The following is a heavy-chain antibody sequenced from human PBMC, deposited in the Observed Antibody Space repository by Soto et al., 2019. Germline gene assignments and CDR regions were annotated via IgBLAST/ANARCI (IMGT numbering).Heavy chain of an antibody. D-gene: IGHD6-13*01. J-gene: IGHJ6*02. CDR3: ARDLEAAHHYYCCMDV. CDR2: IYSGGST. Sequence: GGSLRLSCAASGFTVSSNYMSWVRQAPGKGLEWVSVIYSGGSTYYADSVKGRFTISRDNSKNTLYLQMNSLRAEDTAVYYCARDLEAAHHYYCCMDVWGQGTTVTVSS. V-gene: IGHV3-53*01. CDR1: GFTVSSNY.